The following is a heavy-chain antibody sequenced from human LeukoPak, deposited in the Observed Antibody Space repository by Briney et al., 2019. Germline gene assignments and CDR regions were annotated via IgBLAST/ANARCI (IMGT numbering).Heavy chain of an antibody. V-gene: IGHV4-4*08. CDR1: DDSINNHF. Sequence: SETLSLTCTVSDDSINNHFWSWVRQSPGRGLEWIGYIHHSGTTSYNPSLKRRATIFLDASNNKFSLKLASVTAADTAVYYCARCQARLSWFDPWGQGTLVPVSS. CDR2: IHHSGTT. CDR3: ARCQARLSWFDP. D-gene: IGHD6-19*01. J-gene: IGHJ5*02.